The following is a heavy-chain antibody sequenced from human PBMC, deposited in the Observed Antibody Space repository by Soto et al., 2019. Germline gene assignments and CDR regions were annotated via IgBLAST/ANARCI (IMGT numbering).Heavy chain of an antibody. CDR2: IYGSGST. CDR3: ARGQRFSDWFDP. J-gene: IGHJ5*02. D-gene: IGHD3-3*01. V-gene: IGHV4-4*07. CDR1: GGAIGSHY. Sequence: QIQLQESGPGLVKPSETLSLTCTISGGAIGSHYWTWIRQPAGKGLEWIGRIYGSGSTKYNPSLQSRVTMSLDTSKNQCSLRLESVTAADTAVYYCARGQRFSDWFDPWGQGTLVTVSS.